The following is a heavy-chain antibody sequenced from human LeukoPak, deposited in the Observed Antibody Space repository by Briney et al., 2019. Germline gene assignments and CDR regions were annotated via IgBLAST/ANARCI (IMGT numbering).Heavy chain of an antibody. CDR1: GFTFSSYA. CDR2: ITGSGDTT. CDR3: ARGGGDFWYYFDY. V-gene: IGHV3-23*01. Sequence: PGGSLRLSCAASGFTFSSYAMSWVRQAPGKGLEGVSAITGSGDTTYYADSVKGRFTISRDNAKNSLYLQMNSLRAEDTAVYYCARGGGDFWYYFDYWGQGTLVTVSS. J-gene: IGHJ4*02. D-gene: IGHD3-3*01.